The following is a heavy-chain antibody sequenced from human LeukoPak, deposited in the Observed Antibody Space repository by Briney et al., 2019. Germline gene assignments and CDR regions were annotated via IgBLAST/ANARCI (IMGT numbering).Heavy chain of an antibody. J-gene: IGHJ4*02. CDR1: GGSISSGGYY. V-gene: IGHV4-31*03. CDR3: ARHSPGSRGVDY. CDR2: IYYSGST. Sequence: SETLSLTCTVSGGSISSGGYYWSWIRQHPGKGLEWIGYIYYSGSTYYNPSLKSRVTISVDTSKNQFSLKLSSVTAADTAVYYCARHSPGSRGVDYWGQGTLVTVSS. D-gene: IGHD6-25*01.